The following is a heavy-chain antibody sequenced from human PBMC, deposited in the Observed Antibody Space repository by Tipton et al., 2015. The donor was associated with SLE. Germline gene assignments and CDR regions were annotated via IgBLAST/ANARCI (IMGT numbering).Heavy chain of an antibody. CDR2: IYDSGST. CDR1: GDSISGHY. Sequence: TLSLTCTVSGDSISGHYRSWIRQPPGKGLEWIGYIYDSGSTSYNPSLKSRVTISEDTSKNQFSLKLSSVTAADTAVYYCARDKKAPTYYYYYMDVWGEGTTVTVSS. V-gene: IGHV4-59*11. CDR3: ARDKKAPTYYYYYMDV. J-gene: IGHJ6*03.